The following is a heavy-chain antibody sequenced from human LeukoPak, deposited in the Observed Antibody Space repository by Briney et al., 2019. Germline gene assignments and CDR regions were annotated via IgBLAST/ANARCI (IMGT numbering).Heavy chain of an antibody. CDR3: ARDTWRCSSAYFDY. D-gene: IGHD6-13*01. CDR2: IYYSGST. Sequence: PSETLSLTCTVSGGSISSYYWSWIRQPPGKGLEWIGYIYYSGSTNYNPSLKSRVTISVDTSKNQFSLKLSSVTAADTAVYYCARDTWRCSSAYFDYWGQGTLVTVSS. V-gene: IGHV4-59*01. CDR1: GGSISSYY. J-gene: IGHJ4*02.